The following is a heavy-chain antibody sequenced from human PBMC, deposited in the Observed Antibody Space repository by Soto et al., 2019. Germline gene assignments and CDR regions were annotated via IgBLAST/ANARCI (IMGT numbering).Heavy chain of an antibody. J-gene: IGHJ3*02. CDR2: IIPIFGTA. CDR3: ARGDSYYYDSSGYYSHAFDI. Sequence: SVKVSCKASGGTFSSCAISWVRQAPGQGLEWMGGIIPIFGTANYAQKFQGRVTITADESTSTAYMELSSLRSEDTAVYYCARGDSYYYDSSGYYSHAFDIWGQGTMVTVSS. D-gene: IGHD3-22*01. V-gene: IGHV1-69*13. CDR1: GGTFSSCA.